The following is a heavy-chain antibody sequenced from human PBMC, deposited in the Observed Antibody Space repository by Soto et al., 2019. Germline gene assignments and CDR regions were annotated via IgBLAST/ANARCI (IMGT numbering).Heavy chain of an antibody. J-gene: IGHJ4*02. D-gene: IGHD3-10*01. CDR3: ASSGSDY. CDR1: RGSISSGTNY. V-gene: IGHV4-39*07. CDR2: IYYSGST. Sequence: SLTCTVSRGSISSGTNYWAWIRQPPGKGLEWIANIYYSGSTYYNPSLKSRLTISVDTSKNQFSLKLSSVTAADTAVYYCASSGSDYWGQGILVTVSS.